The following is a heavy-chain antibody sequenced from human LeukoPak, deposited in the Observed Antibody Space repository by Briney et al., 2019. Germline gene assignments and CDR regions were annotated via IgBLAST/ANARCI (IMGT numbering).Heavy chain of an antibody. CDR3: AREITMIVVEGMGV. Sequence: ASVKVSCKASGGTFSSYAISWVRQAPGQGLEWMGRIIPILGIANYAQKFQGRVTITADKSTSTAYMELSSLRSEDTAVYYCAREITMIVVEGMGVWGQGTTVTVSS. CDR2: IIPILGIA. V-gene: IGHV1-69*04. D-gene: IGHD3-22*01. CDR1: GGTFSSYA. J-gene: IGHJ6*02.